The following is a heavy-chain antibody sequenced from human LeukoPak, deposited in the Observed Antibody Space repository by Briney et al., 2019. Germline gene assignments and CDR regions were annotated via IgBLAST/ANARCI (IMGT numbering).Heavy chain of an antibody. J-gene: IGHJ4*02. CDR3: AKDLEVYSSSSGLDY. D-gene: IGHD6-6*01. V-gene: IGHV3-23*01. CDR2: ISGSGGST. Sequence: PGGSLRLSCAASGFTSSSYAMSWVRQAPGKGLEWVSAISGSGGSTYYADSVKGRFTISRDNSKNTLYLQMNSLRAEDTAVYYCAKDLEVYSSSSGLDYWGQGTLVTVSS. CDR1: GFTSSSYA.